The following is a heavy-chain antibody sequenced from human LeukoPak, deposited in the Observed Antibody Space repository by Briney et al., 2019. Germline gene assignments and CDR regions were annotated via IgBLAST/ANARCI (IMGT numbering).Heavy chain of an antibody. CDR1: GGSISTASYY. Sequence: SETLSLTCTVSGGSISTASYYWGWIRQPQGKGFEWIVNIFYSGSTYYNPSLKSRVTMSVDTSKNQFSLRLTSATAADTAVYYCANLRSYYYGPGDPWGQGTLVTVSS. J-gene: IGHJ5*02. CDR3: ANLRSYYYGPGDP. CDR2: IFYSGST. V-gene: IGHV4-39*01. D-gene: IGHD3-10*01.